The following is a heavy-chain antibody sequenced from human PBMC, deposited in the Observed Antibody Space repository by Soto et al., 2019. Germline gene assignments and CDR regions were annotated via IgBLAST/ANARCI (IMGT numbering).Heavy chain of an antibody. D-gene: IGHD3-3*01. CDR1: GGTFSSYA. J-gene: IGHJ4*02. Sequence: QVQLVQSGAEVKKPGSSVKVSCKASGGTFSSYAISWVRQAPGQGLEWMGGIIPIFGTANYAQKFQGRVTITPDEPTSKADMERSRLRSEDMDVYYCARNSRVAHYFDYWGQGTLVTVSS. CDR2: IIPIFGTA. V-gene: IGHV1-69*05. CDR3: ARNSRVAHYFDY.